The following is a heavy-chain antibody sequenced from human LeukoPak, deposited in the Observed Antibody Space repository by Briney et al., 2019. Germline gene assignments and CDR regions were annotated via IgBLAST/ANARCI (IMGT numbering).Heavy chain of an antibody. CDR3: GKDPNGDYVGAFDM. CDR1: GDTLRSYA. J-gene: IGHJ3*02. V-gene: IGHV3-23*01. Sequence: PGGSLRLSCAASGDTLRSYAMSWVRQAPGKGPQWVSGISASGGRTYYADSVKGRFTTSRDTSRNTLYLQMDSLRADDTAVYYCGKDPNGDYVGAFDMWGQGTTVTVSS. D-gene: IGHD4-17*01. CDR2: ISASGGRT.